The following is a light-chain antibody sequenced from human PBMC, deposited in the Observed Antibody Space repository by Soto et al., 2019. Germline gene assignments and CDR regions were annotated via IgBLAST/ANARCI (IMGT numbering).Light chain of an antibody. CDR3: QHYNNRPLT. V-gene: IGKV3-15*01. J-gene: IGKJ4*01. CDR1: QSVGSN. Sequence: EIVMTQSPATLSVSPGERATLSCRAGQSVGSNLAWYQQKPGQPPRLLIFGASSRATGIPARFSGSGSGTKFTLTISSLQSEDSAVYYCQHYNNRPLTFGGGTKVDIK. CDR2: GAS.